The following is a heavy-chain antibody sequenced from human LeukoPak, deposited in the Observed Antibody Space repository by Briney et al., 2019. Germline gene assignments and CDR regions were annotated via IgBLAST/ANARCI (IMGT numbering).Heavy chain of an antibody. Sequence: GGSLRLSCAASGFTFSSYGMHWVRQAPGKGLEWVAVISYDGSNKYYADPVKGRFTISRDNSKNTLYLQMNSLRAEDTAVYYCAKDYEYSSGWSGFYWGQGTLVTVSS. J-gene: IGHJ4*02. CDR1: GFTFSSYG. V-gene: IGHV3-30*18. D-gene: IGHD6-19*01. CDR3: AKDYEYSSGWSGFY. CDR2: ISYDGSNK.